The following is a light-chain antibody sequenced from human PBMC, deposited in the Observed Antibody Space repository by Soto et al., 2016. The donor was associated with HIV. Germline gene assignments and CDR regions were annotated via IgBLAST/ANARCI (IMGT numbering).Light chain of an antibody. CDR3: QXLTISPR. Sequence: IQMTQSPSSLSASVGDRVTITCQANLDITNRVNWYQQKPGKPPKLLIHDASNLETGIPSRFSGGGSGTLFYFTISSLQPEDIGTYYCQXLTISPRFGGGPKVE. CDR1: LDITNR. V-gene: IGKV1-33*01. J-gene: IGKJ4*01. CDR2: DAS.